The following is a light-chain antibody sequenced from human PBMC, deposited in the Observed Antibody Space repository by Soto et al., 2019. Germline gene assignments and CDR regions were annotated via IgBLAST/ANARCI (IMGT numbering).Light chain of an antibody. J-gene: IGKJ1*01. CDR1: QSISPY. CDR2: MAS. Sequence: DIQMTQSPSTLSASAGDRVTITCRASQSISPYLAWYQQKPGKAPKLLIYMASSLQSGGPSRFSGSGSGTEFTLTISSLQPDDLETYYCQQSNSYPWTCGQGTQVDIK. V-gene: IGKV1-5*03. CDR3: QQSNSYPWT.